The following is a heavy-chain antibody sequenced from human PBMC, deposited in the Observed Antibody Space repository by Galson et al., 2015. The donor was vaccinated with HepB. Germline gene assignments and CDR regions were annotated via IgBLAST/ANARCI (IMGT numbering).Heavy chain of an antibody. D-gene: IGHD4-17*01. V-gene: IGHV1-69*06. CDR2: IIPIFGTA. Sequence: SVKVSCKASGGTFSRYAISWVRQAPGQGLEWMGGIIPIFGTANYAQKFQGRVTITADKSTSTAYMELSSLRSDGTAVYYCARAGRATVTTRLYYYGMDVWGQGTTVTVSS. CDR3: ARAGRATVTTRLYYYGMDV. CDR1: GGTFSRYA. J-gene: IGHJ6*02.